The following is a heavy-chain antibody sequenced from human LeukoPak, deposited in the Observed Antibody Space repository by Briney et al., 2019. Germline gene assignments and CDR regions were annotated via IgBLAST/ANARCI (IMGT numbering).Heavy chain of an antibody. J-gene: IGHJ4*02. CDR2: ISGSGDNI. V-gene: IGHV3-23*01. CDR1: GFTFSSYA. CDR3: AKSDCSYISCYVLDY. Sequence: GGSLRLSCAASGFTFSSYAMSWVRQAPGKGLEWVSAISGSGDNIYYADSVKGRFTISRDSSKKTLYLQMNILRAEDTAVYYCAKSDCSYISCYVLDYWGQGTQVTVSS. D-gene: IGHD2-2*01.